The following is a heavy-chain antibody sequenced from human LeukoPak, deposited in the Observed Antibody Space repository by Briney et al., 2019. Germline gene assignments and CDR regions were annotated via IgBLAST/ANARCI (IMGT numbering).Heavy chain of an antibody. V-gene: IGHV3-30*18. CDR3: AKDSQYSSTWGSYV. Sequence: GRSLRLSCAASGFTFSSYGMHWVRQAPGKGLEWVAVISYDGSNQYYADSVKGRFTISRDNSKNKLHLQMNSLRAEDTAVYYCAKDSQYSSTWGSYVWGKGTTVTVSS. CDR1: GFTFSSYG. D-gene: IGHD6-13*01. J-gene: IGHJ6*04. CDR2: ISYDGSNQ.